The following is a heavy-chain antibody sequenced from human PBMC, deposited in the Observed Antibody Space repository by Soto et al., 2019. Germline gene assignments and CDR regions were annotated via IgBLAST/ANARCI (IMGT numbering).Heavy chain of an antibody. CDR2: IIPIFGTA. V-gene: IGHV1-69*13. D-gene: IGHD1-1*01. CDR1: GGTFSSYA. Sequence: SVKVSCKASGGTFSSYAISWVRQAPGQGLEWMGGIIPIFGTANYAQKFQGRVTITADESTSTAYMELSSLRSEDTAVYYCDNAVLFDDYYGFDIWGQGTTVTVSS. CDR3: DNAVLFDDYYGFDI. J-gene: IGHJ6*02.